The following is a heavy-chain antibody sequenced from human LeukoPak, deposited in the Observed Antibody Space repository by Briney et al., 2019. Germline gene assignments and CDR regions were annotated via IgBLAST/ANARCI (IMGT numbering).Heavy chain of an antibody. J-gene: IGHJ4*02. D-gene: IGHD4-17*01. CDR2: ISSSSSYI. V-gene: IGHV3-21*01. CDR3: ARGPTYGDYLDY. CDR1: GFTFSSYS. Sequence: KPGGSLRLSCAASGFTFSSYSMNWVRQAPGKGLKWVSSISSSSSYIYYADSVKGRFTISRDNAKNSLYLQMNSLRAEDTAVYYCARGPTYGDYLDYWGQGTLVTVSS.